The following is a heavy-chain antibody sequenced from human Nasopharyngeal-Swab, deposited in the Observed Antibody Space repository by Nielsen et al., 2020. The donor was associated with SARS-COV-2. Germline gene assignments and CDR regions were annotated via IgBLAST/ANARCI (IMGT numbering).Heavy chain of an antibody. CDR3: AREGEMATATFDY. V-gene: IGHV1-69*04. CDR1: GGTFSSYG. CDR2: IIPILGIA. Sequence: SVKVSCKASGGTFSSYGISWVRQAPGQGLEWMGRIIPILGIANYAQKFQGRVTITADKSTSTAYMELSSLRSEDTAVYYCAREGEMATATFDYWGQGTLVTVSS. J-gene: IGHJ4*02. D-gene: IGHD5-24*01.